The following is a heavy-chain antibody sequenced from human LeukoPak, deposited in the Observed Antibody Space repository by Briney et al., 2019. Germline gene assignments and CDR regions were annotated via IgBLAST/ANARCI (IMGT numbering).Heavy chain of an antibody. CDR3: ARDLVVVPAARSGAFDI. Sequence: WASVKVSCKASGYTFTGYYMHWVRQAPGQGLEWMGWINPNSGGTNYAQKFQGRVTMTRDTSISTAYMELSRLRSDDTAVYYCARDLVVVPAARSGAFDIWGQGTMVTVSS. D-gene: IGHD2-2*01. CDR1: GYTFTGYY. V-gene: IGHV1-2*02. J-gene: IGHJ3*02. CDR2: INPNSGGT.